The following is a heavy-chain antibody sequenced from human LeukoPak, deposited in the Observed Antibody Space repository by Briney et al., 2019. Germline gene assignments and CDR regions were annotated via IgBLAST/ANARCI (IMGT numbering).Heavy chain of an antibody. CDR3: ALVGYCSNGVCYAYGMDV. V-gene: IGHV3-30-3*01. CDR2: ISYDGSNK. D-gene: IGHD2-8*01. CDR1: GFTFSSYW. J-gene: IGHJ6*02. Sequence: PGGSLRLSCAASGFTFSSYWMHWVRQAPGKGLEWVAVISYDGSNKYYADSVKGRFTISRDNSKNTLYLQMNSLRAEDTAVYYCALVGYCSNGVCYAYGMDVWGQGTTVTVSS.